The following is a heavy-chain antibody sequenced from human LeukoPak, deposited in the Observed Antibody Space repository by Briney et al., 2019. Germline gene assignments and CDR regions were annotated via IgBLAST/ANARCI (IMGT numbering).Heavy chain of an antibody. CDR2: ISCGGTT. J-gene: IGHJ4*02. V-gene: IGHV4-39*01. Sequence: PSETLSLTCTVSGGSISSVGYYWGWIRQPPGKGLEWIGSISCGGTTYYDPSLKSRVTISVDTSKNQFSLKLTSVTAADTAVYYCAGYYYDSSGYFGCGQGTLVTVSS. D-gene: IGHD3-22*01. CDR3: AGYYYDSSGYFG. CDR1: GGSISSVGYY.